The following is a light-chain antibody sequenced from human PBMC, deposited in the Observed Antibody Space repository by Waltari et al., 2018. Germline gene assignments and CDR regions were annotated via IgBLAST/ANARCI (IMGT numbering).Light chain of an antibody. J-gene: IGKJ1*01. CDR1: QSLVHSDGKTY. CDR3: MQGTHWPWT. CDR2: KVS. V-gene: IGKV2-30*02. Sequence: VVMTQSPLSLPVTLGQPASISCRSSQSLVHSDGKTYLNWFHQRPGQSPRRLIYKVSSRDSGVPDRFSGSGSGTDFTLKISRVEAEDVGVYYCMQGTHWPWTFGQGTKVEIK.